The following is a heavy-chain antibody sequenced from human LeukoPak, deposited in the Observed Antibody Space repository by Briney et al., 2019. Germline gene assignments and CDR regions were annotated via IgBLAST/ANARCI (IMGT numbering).Heavy chain of an antibody. Sequence: GGSLRLSCATSGFTFSSYAMSWVRQAPGKGLEWVSGISGSGGSTYYADSVKGRFTISRDNSKNTLYLQMNSLRAEDTAVYYCAKGSSIVGATDFDYWGQGTLVTVSS. CDR2: ISGSGGST. D-gene: IGHD1-26*01. CDR3: AKGSSIVGATDFDY. CDR1: GFTFSSYA. V-gene: IGHV3-23*01. J-gene: IGHJ4*02.